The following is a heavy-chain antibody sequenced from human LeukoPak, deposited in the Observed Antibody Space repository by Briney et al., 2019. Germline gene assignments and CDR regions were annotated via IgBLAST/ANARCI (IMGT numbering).Heavy chain of an antibody. CDR1: GGSISSGNYY. J-gene: IGHJ4*02. V-gene: IGHV4-30-4*01. CDR3: ASYYHGFDY. CDR2: IYYSGST. Sequence: SQTLSLTRTVSGGSISSGNYYYSWIRQPPRKGLEWIGYIYYSGSTYYNPSLKSRVTISVDTSNNQFSLKLSSVTAADTAVYYCASYYHGFDYWGQGTLVTVSS. D-gene: IGHD3-10*01.